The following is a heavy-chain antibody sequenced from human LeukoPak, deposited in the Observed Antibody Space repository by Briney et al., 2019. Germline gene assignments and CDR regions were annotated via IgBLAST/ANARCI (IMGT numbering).Heavy chain of an antibody. CDR2: ISSSSSYI. CDR1: GFTFSSYN. Sequence: GGSLRLSCAASGFTFSSYNMNWVRQAPGKGLEWVSSISSSSSYIYYADSVKGRFTISRDNAKNSLYLQMIGLRAEDTAVYYCARDLSVGAKPDLGFDYWGQGTLVTVSS. CDR3: ARDLSVGAKPDLGFDY. V-gene: IGHV3-21*01. J-gene: IGHJ4*02. D-gene: IGHD1-26*01.